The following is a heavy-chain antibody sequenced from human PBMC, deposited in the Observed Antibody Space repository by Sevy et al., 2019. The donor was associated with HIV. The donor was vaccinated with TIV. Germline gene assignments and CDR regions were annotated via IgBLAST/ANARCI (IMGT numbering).Heavy chain of an antibody. CDR3: AKGPQPMVTTCYGMDV. CDR1: GFTFKDYG. J-gene: IGHJ6*02. V-gene: IGHV3-30*02. Sequence: GGSLRLSCAASGFTFKDYGMHWVRQAPGKGLEWVTFIRYDGSTKYYADSVKGRFTISRDNSKNTLYLQMNSLRVEDTAMYYCAKGPQPMVTTCYGMDVWGQGTKVTVSS. CDR2: IRYDGSTK. D-gene: IGHD4-17*01.